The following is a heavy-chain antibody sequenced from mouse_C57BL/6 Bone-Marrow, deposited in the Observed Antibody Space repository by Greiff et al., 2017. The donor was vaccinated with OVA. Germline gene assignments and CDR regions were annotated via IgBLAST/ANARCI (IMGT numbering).Heavy chain of an antibody. Sequence: VQLQQSGPELVKPGASVKISCKASGYTFTDYYMNWVKQSHGKSLAWIGDINPNNGGTSYNQKFKGKATLTVDKSSSTAYMELRSLPSAYSAVSSCARGPNCAWFAFLGQGTLVPVSA. D-gene: IGHD4-1*02. V-gene: IGHV1-26*01. CDR3: ARGPNCAWFAF. J-gene: IGHJ3*01. CDR1: GYTFTDYY. CDR2: INPNNGGT.